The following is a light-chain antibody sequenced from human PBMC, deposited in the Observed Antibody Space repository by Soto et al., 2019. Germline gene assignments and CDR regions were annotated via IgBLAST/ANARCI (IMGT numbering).Light chain of an antibody. CDR3: CSYTSHNTYV. V-gene: IGLV2-14*01. CDR2: DVS. Sequence: QSVLTQPASVSGSPGQSITISCTGTSSDVGGYNYVSWYQQHPDKAPKLMIYDVSNRPSGVSNRFSGYKSGNTASLTISALQAEDETDYYCCSYTSHNTYVFGTGTKLTVL. J-gene: IGLJ1*01. CDR1: SSDVGGYNY.